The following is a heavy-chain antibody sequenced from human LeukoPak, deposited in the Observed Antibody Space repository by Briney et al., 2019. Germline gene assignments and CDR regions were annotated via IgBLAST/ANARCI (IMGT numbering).Heavy chain of an antibody. CDR1: GFTFSSYA. CDR2: ISYDGSNK. Sequence: GGSLRLSCAASGFTFSSYAMHWVRQAPGKGLEWVAVISYDGSNKYYADSVKDRFTISRDNSKNTLYLQMNSLRAEDTAVYYCARVYCSSTSCYAFDYWGQGTLVTVSS. V-gene: IGHV3-30-3*01. J-gene: IGHJ4*02. CDR3: ARVYCSSTSCYAFDY. D-gene: IGHD2-2*01.